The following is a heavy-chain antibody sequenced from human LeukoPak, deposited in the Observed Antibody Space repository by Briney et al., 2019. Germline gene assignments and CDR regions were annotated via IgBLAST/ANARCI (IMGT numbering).Heavy chain of an antibody. CDR2: IWYDGSNK. CDR3: ARDLTVTTGLDY. CDR1: GFTFSSYG. V-gene: IGHV3-33*08. Sequence: PGGSLRLSCAASGFTFSSYGMHWVRQAPGKGLEWVAVIWYDGSNKYYADSVKGRFTISRDNSKNTLYLQMNSLRAEDTAVYYCARDLTVTTGLDYWGQGTLVTVSS. D-gene: IGHD4-17*01. J-gene: IGHJ4*02.